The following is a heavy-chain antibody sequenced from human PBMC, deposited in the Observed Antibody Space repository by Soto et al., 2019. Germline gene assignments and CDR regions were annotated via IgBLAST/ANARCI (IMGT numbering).Heavy chain of an antibody. CDR1: GFIFSDSA. CDR2: IRRKANNYAT. J-gene: IGHJ4*02. Sequence: EVQLVESGGGLVQPGGSLKLSCAASGFIFSDSALHWVRQASGKGLEWVGRIRRKANNYATTYAASVEGRFAISRDDSKITAYLQMNSLRAEDKAIYYCTRGIEVWSGYPRYYLDYWGQGTLVTVSS. D-gene: IGHD3-3*01. V-gene: IGHV3-73*02. CDR3: TRGIEVWSGYPRYYLDY.